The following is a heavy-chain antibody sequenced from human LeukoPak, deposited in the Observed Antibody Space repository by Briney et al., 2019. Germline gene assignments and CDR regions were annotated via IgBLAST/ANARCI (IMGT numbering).Heavy chain of an antibody. Sequence: PSQTLSLTCTVSGGSISSGSYYWSWIRQPPGKGLEWIGEINHSGSTNYNPSLKSRVTISVDTSKNQFSLKLSSVTAADTAVYYCARVYDFWSGYFYYWGQGILVTVSS. CDR2: INHSGST. CDR1: GGSISSGSYY. CDR3: ARVYDFWSGYFYY. V-gene: IGHV4-39*07. D-gene: IGHD3-3*01. J-gene: IGHJ4*02.